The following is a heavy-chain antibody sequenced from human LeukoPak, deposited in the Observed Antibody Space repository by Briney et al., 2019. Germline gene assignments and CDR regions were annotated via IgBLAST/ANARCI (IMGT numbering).Heavy chain of an antibody. CDR3: ARAAMVRTRYFDL. CDR2: IYYSGST. V-gene: IGHV4-59*12. D-gene: IGHD5-18*01. J-gene: IGHJ2*01. Sequence: PSETLSLTCNVSGDSISTYYWSWIRQPPGKGLDWIGHIYYSGSTDYNPSLMSRVTISVDTSKNQFPLKLSSVTAADTAVYYCARAAMVRTRYFDLWGRGTLVTVSS. CDR1: GDSISTYY.